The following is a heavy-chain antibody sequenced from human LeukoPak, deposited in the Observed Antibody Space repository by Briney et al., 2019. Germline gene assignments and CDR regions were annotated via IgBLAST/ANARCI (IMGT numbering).Heavy chain of an antibody. CDR3: ARGRGDYSNYRFERSYWYFDL. CDR1: GGSFSGYY. Sequence: PSETLSLTCAVYGGSFSGYYWSWIRQPPGRGLEWIGEINHSGSTNYNPSLKSRVTISVDTSKNQFSLKLSSVTAADTAVYYCARGRGDYSNYRFERSYWYFDLWGRGTLVTVSS. CDR2: INHSGST. D-gene: IGHD4-11*01. J-gene: IGHJ2*01. V-gene: IGHV4-34*01.